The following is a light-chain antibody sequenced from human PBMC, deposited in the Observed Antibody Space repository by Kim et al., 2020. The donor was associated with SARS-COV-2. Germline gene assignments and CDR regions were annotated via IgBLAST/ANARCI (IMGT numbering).Light chain of an antibody. J-gene: IGLJ3*02. V-gene: IGLV1-47*01. CDR1: SSNIGSNY. CDR2: RTN. Sequence: GQRVTFSCSGSSSNIGSNYVYWYQQVPGTAPKLLIYRTNQRPSGVPDRFSGSKSGTSASLAISGLRSEDEADYYCATWDDTLSGRVFGGGTQLTVL. CDR3: ATWDDTLSGRV.